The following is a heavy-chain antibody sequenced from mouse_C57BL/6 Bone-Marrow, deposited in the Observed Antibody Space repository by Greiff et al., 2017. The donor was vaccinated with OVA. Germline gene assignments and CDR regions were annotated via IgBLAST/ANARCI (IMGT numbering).Heavy chain of an antibody. D-gene: IGHD2-4*01. J-gene: IGHJ2*01. CDR3: ARGGIYYDYDGGFDY. V-gene: IGHV1-18*01. CDR1: GYTFTDYN. Sequence: VQLQQSGAELARPGASVKLSCKASGYTFTDYNMDWVKQSHGKSLEWIGDINPNNGGTIYNQKFKGKATLTVDKSSSTAYMELRSLTSEDTAVYYCARGGIYYDYDGGFDYWGQGTTLTVSS. CDR2: INPNNGGT.